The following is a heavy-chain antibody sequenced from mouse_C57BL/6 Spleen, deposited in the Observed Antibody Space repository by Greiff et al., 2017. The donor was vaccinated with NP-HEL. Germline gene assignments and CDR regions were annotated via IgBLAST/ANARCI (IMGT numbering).Heavy chain of an antibody. V-gene: IGHV5-6*01. CDR3: ASAYYSNYDWFAY. J-gene: IGHJ3*01. Sequence: EVNVVESGGDLVKPGGSLKLSCAASGFTFSSYGMSWVRQTPDKRLEWVATISSGGSYTYYPDSVKGRFTISRDNAKNTLYLQMSSLKSEDTAMYYCASAYYSNYDWFAYWGQGTLVTVSA. D-gene: IGHD2-5*01. CDR1: GFTFSSYG. CDR2: ISSGGSYT.